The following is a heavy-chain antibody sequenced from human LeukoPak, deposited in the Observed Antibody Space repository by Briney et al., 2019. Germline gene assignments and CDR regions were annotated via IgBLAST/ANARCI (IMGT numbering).Heavy chain of an antibody. CDR1: GFTFSSYA. Sequence: GGSLRLSCAASGFTFSSYAMSWVRQAPGKGLEWVGRIKSKTDGGTTDYAAPVKGRFTISRDDSKNTLYLQMNSLKTEDTAVYYCTTDQYYDFWSGYYTGFDYWGQGTLVTVSS. V-gene: IGHV3-15*01. CDR3: TTDQYYDFWSGYYTGFDY. CDR2: IKSKTDGGTT. J-gene: IGHJ4*02. D-gene: IGHD3-3*01.